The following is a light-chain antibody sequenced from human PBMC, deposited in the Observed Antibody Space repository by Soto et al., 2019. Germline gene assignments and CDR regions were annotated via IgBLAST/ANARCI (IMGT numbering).Light chain of an antibody. CDR3: QRACRVPFT. Sequence: DIQMTQSPSSVSASVGDRVTITCRASQNINTWLAWYQQKPGRAPKLLISEASSLQSGVPSRFRGTGSGTDFTLTISSLQTEAFATYYCQRACRVPFTFGPGTKVDI. V-gene: IGKV1-12*01. J-gene: IGKJ3*01. CDR2: EAS. CDR1: QNINTW.